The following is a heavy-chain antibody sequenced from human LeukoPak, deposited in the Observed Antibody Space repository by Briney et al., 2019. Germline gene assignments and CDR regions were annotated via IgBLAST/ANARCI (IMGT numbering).Heavy chain of an antibody. D-gene: IGHD2-2*03. CDR1: GFTFSSYS. CDR3: ARDMGIVVVPAHWFDP. J-gene: IGHJ5*02. V-gene: IGHV3-48*01. Sequence: PGGSLRLSCAASGFTFSSYSMNWVRQAPGKGLEWVSYISSSSSTIYYADSVKGRFTISRDNAKNSLYLQMNSLRAEDTAVYYCARDMGIVVVPAHWFDPWGQGTLVTVSS. CDR2: ISSSSSTI.